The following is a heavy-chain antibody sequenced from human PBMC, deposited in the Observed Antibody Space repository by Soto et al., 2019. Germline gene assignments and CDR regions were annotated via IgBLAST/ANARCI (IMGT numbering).Heavy chain of an antibody. V-gene: IGHV4-39*01. Sequence: SETLSLTCTVSSGSISVTNVFWGWVRQPPGKGLEWIGNVDYSGTAYFSPSLATRVTFHVDTSKNQFSLTLYSVTAADTAVYYCARITGRHLDYWGQGILVPVS. CDR3: ARITGRHLDY. CDR2: VDYSGTA. CDR1: SGSISVTNVF. J-gene: IGHJ4*02. D-gene: IGHD1-20*01.